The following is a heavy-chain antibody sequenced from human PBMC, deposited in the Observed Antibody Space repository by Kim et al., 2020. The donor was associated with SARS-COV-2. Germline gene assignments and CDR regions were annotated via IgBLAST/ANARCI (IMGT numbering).Heavy chain of an antibody. CDR3: ARGVDGHGSGRIDGMDV. V-gene: IGHV6-1*01. Sequence: SQTLSLTCAISGDSVSSNRAAWNWIRQSPSRGLEWLGATYYRSKWYNVYTLSVQSRITISPDTSSNQFSLQLNSVTPEDTAVYYCARGVDGHGSGRIDGMDVWGQGTTVTVSS. J-gene: IGHJ6*02. D-gene: IGHD6-19*01. CDR2: TYYRSKWYN. CDR1: GDSVSSNRAA.